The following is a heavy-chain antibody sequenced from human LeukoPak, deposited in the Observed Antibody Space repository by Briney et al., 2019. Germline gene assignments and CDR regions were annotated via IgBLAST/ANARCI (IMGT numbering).Heavy chain of an antibody. CDR3: AICGLAPPHWFVP. CDR2: ITSSSSYI. V-gene: IGHV3-21*01. CDR1: GFTFSSYS. D-gene: IGHD2-2*01. Sequence: GGSLRLSCAASGFTFSSYSMNWVRQAPGKGLEWVSPITSSSSYIYSADSVKARFTISIDTANNSLSLQTNSLTAQDTTAYYPAICGLAPPHWFVPWGQGTLVTVSS. J-gene: IGHJ5*02.